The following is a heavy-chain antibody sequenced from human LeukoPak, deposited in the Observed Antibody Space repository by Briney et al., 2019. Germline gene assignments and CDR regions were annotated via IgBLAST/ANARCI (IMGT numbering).Heavy chain of an antibody. J-gene: IGHJ3*02. Sequence: AAVKVSCKSSGYTFTGYYMHWVRQAPGQGLEWMGWTNPDSGCTNYAQKFQGRVSMTRDTSISTAYMELSRLRSDETAVYYCARAPVRDCSSTSCYPEENDAFDIWGQGTMVTVSS. V-gene: IGHV1-2*02. CDR3: ARAPVRDCSSTSCYPEENDAFDI. CDR2: TNPDSGCT. CDR1: GYTFTGYY. D-gene: IGHD2-2*01.